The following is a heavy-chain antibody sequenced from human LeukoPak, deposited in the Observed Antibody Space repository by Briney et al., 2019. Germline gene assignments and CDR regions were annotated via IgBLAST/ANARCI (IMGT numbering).Heavy chain of an antibody. CDR3: ARDAVQVRGGVWGK. J-gene: IGHJ4*02. CDR1: GYTFTGYY. D-gene: IGHD3-10*01. V-gene: IGHV1-2*02. Sequence: GASVKVSCKASGYTFTGYYMHWVRQAPGQGLEWMGWINPNSGCTNYAQKFQGRVTMTRDTPISTAYMELSRLRSDDTAVYDCARDAVQVRGGVWGKWGQGTLVTVSS. CDR2: INPNSGCT.